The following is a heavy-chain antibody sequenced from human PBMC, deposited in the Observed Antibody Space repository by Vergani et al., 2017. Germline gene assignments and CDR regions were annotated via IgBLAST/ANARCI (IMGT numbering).Heavy chain of an antibody. V-gene: IGHV3-9*01. CDR3: VKDIAASGTYWYFDL. J-gene: IGHJ2*01. D-gene: IGHD6-13*01. Sequence: EVQLVESGGGLVQPGRSLRLSCAASGFTFDDYAMHWVRQAPGKGLEWVSGINWNSDSIAYADSVTGRFTISRDNAKNSLYLQMNSLRAEDTALYYCVKDIAASGTYWYFDLWGRGTLVTVSS. CDR1: GFTFDDYA. CDR2: INWNSDSI.